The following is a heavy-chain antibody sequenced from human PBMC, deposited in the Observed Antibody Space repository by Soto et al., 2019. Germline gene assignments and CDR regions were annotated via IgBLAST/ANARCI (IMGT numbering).Heavy chain of an antibody. CDR2: IDPSDSYT. CDR1: GYSFTSYW. Sequence: PGESLKISCKGSGYSFTSYWISWVRQMPGKGLEWVGRIDPSDSYTNYSPSFQGHVTISADKSISTAYLQWSSLKASDTAMYYCARRYTSIDYGDYAPYGIWGQGTMVTVSS. CDR3: ARRYTSIDYGDYAPYGI. V-gene: IGHV5-10-1*01. D-gene: IGHD4-17*01. J-gene: IGHJ3*02.